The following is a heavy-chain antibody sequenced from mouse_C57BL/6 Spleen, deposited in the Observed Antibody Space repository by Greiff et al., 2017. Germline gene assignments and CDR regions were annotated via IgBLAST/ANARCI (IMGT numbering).Heavy chain of an antibody. Sequence: EVQGVESGGGLVQPGGSMKLSCAASGFTFSDAWMDWVRQSPEKGLEWVAEIRNKANNHATYYAESVKGRFTISRDDSKSSVYLQMNSLRAEDTGNYYCARTGYGYGSSYYWGQGTSVTVSS. V-gene: IGHV6-6*01. J-gene: IGHJ4*01. CDR2: IRNKANNHAT. CDR1: GFTFSDAW. CDR3: ARTGYGYGSSYY. D-gene: IGHD1-1*01.